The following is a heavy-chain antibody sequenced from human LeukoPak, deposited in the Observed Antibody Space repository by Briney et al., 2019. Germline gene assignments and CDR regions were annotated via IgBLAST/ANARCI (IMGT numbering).Heavy chain of an antibody. J-gene: IGHJ4*02. Sequence: PSETLSLTCAVYGGSFSGYYWGWIRQPPGKGLEWIGEINHSGSTNYNPSLKSRVTISVDTSKNQFSLKLSSVTAADTAVYYCARRESARGYSGYETGVDYWGQGTLATVSS. CDR3: ARRESARGYSGYETGVDY. CDR2: INHSGST. CDR1: GGSFSGYY. D-gene: IGHD5-12*01. V-gene: IGHV4-34*01.